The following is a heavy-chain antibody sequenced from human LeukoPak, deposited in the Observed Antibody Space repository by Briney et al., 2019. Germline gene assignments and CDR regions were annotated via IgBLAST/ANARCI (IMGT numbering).Heavy chain of an antibody. D-gene: IGHD1-1*01. Sequence: TGGSLRLSCAASGFTFSSYAMSWVRQAPGKGLEWVSAISGSGGSTYYADSVEGRFTISRDNSKNTLYLQTNSLRAEDTAVYYCAKPAGTYYYYYGMDVWGQGTTVTVSS. V-gene: IGHV3-23*01. J-gene: IGHJ6*02. CDR2: ISGSGGST. CDR1: GFTFSSYA. CDR3: AKPAGTYYYYYGMDV.